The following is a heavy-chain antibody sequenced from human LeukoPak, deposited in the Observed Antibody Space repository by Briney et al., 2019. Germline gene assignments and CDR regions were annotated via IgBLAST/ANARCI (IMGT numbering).Heavy chain of an antibody. D-gene: IGHD3-10*01. CDR3: ARVAKYYYGSGSYPIDY. J-gene: IGHJ4*02. CDR1: GGTFSSYA. CDR2: IIPIFGTA. Sequence: ASVKVSCKASGGTFSSYAISWVRQAPGQGLEWMGGIIPIFGTANYAQKFQGRVTITADESTSTAYMELSSLRSEDTAVYYCARVAKYYYGSGSYPIDYWGQGTLVTVSS. V-gene: IGHV1-69*13.